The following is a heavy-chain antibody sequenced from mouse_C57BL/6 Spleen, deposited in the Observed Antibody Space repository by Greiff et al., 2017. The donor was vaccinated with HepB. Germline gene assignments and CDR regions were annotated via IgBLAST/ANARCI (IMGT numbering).Heavy chain of an antibody. V-gene: IGHV5-4*01. D-gene: IGHD2-4*01. J-gene: IGHJ2*01. CDR1: GFTFSSYA. CDR2: ISDGGSYT. Sequence: EVHLVESGGGLVKPGGSLKLSCAASGFTFSSYAMSWVRQTPEKRLEWVATISDGGSYTYYPDNVKGRFTISRDNAKNNLYLQMSHLKSEDTAMYYCARGGYDYDGVFDYWGQGTTLTVSS. CDR3: ARGGYDYDGVFDY.